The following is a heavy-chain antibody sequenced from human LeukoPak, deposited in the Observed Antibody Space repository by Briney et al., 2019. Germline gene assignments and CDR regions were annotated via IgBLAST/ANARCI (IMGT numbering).Heavy chain of an antibody. Sequence: PSETLSLTCTVSGGSISSSSYYWGWIRQPPGKGLEWIGSIYYSGSTYYNPSLKSRVTISVDTSKNQFSLKLSSVTAADTAVYYCAREEGDYSGSYHFYYWGQGTLVAVSS. CDR1: GGSISSSSYY. CDR3: AREEGDYSGSYHFYY. CDR2: IYYSGST. J-gene: IGHJ4*02. D-gene: IGHD1-26*01. V-gene: IGHV4-39*07.